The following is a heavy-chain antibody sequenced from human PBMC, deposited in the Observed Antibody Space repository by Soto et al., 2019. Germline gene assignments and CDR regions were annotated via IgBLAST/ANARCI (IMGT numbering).Heavy chain of an antibody. Sequence: PSETLSLTCTVYGGSFSGYYWSWIRQPPGKGLEWIGEINHSGSTNYNPSLKSRVTISVDTSKNQFSLKLSSVTAADTAVYYCARGVLLAAAGYYFDYWGQGTLVTVSS. CDR3: ARGVLLAAAGYYFDY. J-gene: IGHJ4*02. CDR2: INHSGST. CDR1: GGSFSGYY. D-gene: IGHD6-13*01. V-gene: IGHV4-34*01.